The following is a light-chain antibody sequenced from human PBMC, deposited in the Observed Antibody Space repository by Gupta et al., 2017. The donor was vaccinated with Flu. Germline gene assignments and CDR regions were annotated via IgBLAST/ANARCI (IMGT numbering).Light chain of an antibody. V-gene: IGKV1-39*01. J-gene: IGKJ4*01. CDR1: QSIRYS. CDR2: SAS. Sequence: DIQLTQSPSPLSACAKDTVTVTCRASQSIRYSFNWYQQKPGKAPKLLIYSASHLQSGVPSRFSGGGSGTDFTLTISSLQPEDFATYFCQQSYETPLTFGRGTRVEVK. CDR3: QQSYETPLT.